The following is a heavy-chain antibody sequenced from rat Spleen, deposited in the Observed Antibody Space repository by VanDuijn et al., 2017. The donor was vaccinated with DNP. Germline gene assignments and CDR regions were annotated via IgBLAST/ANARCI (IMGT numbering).Heavy chain of an antibody. CDR3: TSGTIAVGGY. J-gene: IGHJ2*01. D-gene: IGHD1-2*01. CDR1: GLSLANFD. Sequence: QVQLKESGPGLVQPSQTLYLTCPVSGLSLANFDFHWVRQPPGMGLEWLGGIGTDGNTDYNSALNSRLGISRDISKRQVFLKMNSLQTEDTAIYFCTSGTIAVGGYWGQGVMVTVSS. V-gene: IGHV2-1*01. CDR2: IGTDGNT.